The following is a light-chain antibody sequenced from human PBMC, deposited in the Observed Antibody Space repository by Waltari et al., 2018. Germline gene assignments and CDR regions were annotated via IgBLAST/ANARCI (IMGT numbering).Light chain of an antibody. V-gene: IGLV2-14*01. J-gene: IGLJ2*01. CDR1: STDVGGYNY. CDR3: SSYTSTDVV. CDR2: DVS. Sequence: QSALTQPASVSGSPGQSLTISCTATSTDVGGYNYVSWYQQHPGKAPKLMIYDVSNRPSGVSNRFSGSKSGNTASLTISGLQAEDEADYYCSSYTSTDVVFGGGTKLTVL.